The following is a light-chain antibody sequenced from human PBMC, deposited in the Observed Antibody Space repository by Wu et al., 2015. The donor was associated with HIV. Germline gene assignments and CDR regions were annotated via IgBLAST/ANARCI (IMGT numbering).Light chain of an antibody. CDR2: QTS. J-gene: IGKJ2*01. Sequence: EIVLTQSPGTLSLSPGERVTLSCRASQRLGANYLAWYQQKPGQAPRLLIFQTSRRATDIPDRFSGSESGTDFSLTISRLEPEDFAAYYCHQYGSALPHTFGRGTKLEI. CDR3: HQYGSALPHT. V-gene: IGKV3-20*01. CDR1: QRLGANY.